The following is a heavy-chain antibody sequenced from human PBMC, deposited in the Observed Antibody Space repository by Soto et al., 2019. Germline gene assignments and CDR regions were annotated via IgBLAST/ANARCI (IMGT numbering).Heavy chain of an antibody. J-gene: IGHJ4*02. CDR2: ISAYNGNT. CDR1: GYTFTSYG. CDR3: GGSRSSLVVNALGNFDY. V-gene: IGHV1-18*01. D-gene: IGHD2-21*01. Sequence: QVQLVQSGAEVKKPGASVKVSCKASGYTFTSYGISWVRQAPGQGLEWMGWISAYNGNTNYAQKLQGRVTMTTDTSTSKAYMELRSLRSDYTAVYYCGGSRSSLVVNALGNFDYWGQGTLVTVSS.